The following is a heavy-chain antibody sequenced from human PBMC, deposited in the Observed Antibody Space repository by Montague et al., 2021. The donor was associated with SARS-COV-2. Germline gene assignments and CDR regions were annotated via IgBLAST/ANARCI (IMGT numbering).Heavy chain of an antibody. CDR3: ARHGKTRIAMIVVVIGYCDC. CDR2: IYYSGST. CDR1: GGSISSSSYY. Sequence: SETLSLTCTVSGGSISSSSYYWGWIRQPPGKGLEWIGSIYYSGSTYYNPSLKSRVTISVDTSKNQFSLKLSSVTAADTAVYYCARHGKTRIAMIVVVIGYCDCWGQGTLVTVSS. D-gene: IGHD3-22*01. J-gene: IGHJ4*02. V-gene: IGHV4-39*01.